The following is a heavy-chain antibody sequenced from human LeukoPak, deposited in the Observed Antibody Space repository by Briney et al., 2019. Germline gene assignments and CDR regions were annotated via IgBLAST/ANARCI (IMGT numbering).Heavy chain of an antibody. CDR1: GFTFATFA. Sequence: GGSLRVSCAASGFTFATFAMSWVRQAPGKGLEWVSGMVGSGESYYAGSVKGRFTMSRDNSKTTVYLQMNSLRVEDTALYYCARVMGGSYYHYMDVWGKGTTVTVSS. J-gene: IGHJ6*03. D-gene: IGHD1-26*01. CDR2: MVGSGES. V-gene: IGHV3-23*01. CDR3: ARVMGGSYYHYMDV.